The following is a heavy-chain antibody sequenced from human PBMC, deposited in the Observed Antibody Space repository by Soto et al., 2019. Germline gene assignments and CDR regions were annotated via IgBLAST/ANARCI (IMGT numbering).Heavy chain of an antibody. Sequence: QVQLVQSGAEVKKPGASVKVSCKASGYTFTSYAMHWVRQAPGQRLEWMGWINAGNGNTKYSQKFQGRVTITRDTSGSTAYMELSSLRSEDTAVYYCERGPGGPDGPGDYWGQGTLVTVSS. CDR1: GYTFTSYA. CDR3: ERGPGGPDGPGDY. CDR2: INAGNGNT. D-gene: IGHD2-15*01. V-gene: IGHV1-3*01. J-gene: IGHJ4*02.